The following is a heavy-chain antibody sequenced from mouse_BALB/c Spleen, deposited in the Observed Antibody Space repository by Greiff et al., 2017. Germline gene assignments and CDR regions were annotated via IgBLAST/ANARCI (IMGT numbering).Heavy chain of an antibody. J-gene: IGHJ4*01. CDR3: AKPIYYGYRDAMDY. D-gene: IGHD2-2*01. CDR1: GFSLTGYG. V-gene: IGHV2-6-7*01. CDR2: IWGDGST. Sequence: QVQLKESGPGLVAPSQSLSITCTVSGFSLTGYGVNWVRQPPGKGLEWLGMIWGDGSTDYNSALKSRLSISKDNSKSQVFLKLNSLQTDDTATYYCAKPIYYGYRDAMDYWGQGTSVTVSS.